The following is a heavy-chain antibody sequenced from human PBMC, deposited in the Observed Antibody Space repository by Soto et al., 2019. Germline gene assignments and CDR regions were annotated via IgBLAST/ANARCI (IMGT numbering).Heavy chain of an antibody. CDR3: ARPIVSAASSFDF. V-gene: IGHV5-51*01. Sequence: PGESLKISCKGSGYNFSNYWIGWVRQMPGKGLECMGIIYPDDSDAKYSPAFQGQVTISADKSNSTAYLQWSSLRASDTAMYYCARPIVSAASSFDFWRQGTLVTVSS. J-gene: IGHJ4*02. D-gene: IGHD2-2*01. CDR1: GYNFSNYW. CDR2: IYPDDSDA.